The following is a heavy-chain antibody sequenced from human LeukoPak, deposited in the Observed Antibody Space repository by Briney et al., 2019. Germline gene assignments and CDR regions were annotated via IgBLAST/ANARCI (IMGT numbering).Heavy chain of an antibody. CDR3: ARDGYSGYDSFSSC. CDR2: ISSGGAT. Sequence: PGGSLRLSCAASGFTVSSNYMSWVRQAPGKGLEWVSLISSGGATYYADSVKGRFTISRDNSKNTLYLQVNSLRAEDTAVYYCARDGYSGYDSFSSCWGQGTLVTVSS. J-gene: IGHJ4*02. V-gene: IGHV3-66*01. CDR1: GFTVSSNY. D-gene: IGHD5-12*01.